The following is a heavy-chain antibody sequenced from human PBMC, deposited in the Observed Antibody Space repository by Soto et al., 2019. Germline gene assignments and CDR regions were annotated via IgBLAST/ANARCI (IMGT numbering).Heavy chain of an antibody. J-gene: IGHJ3*02. CDR1: GGSCVDYD. D-gene: IGHD3-16*01. CDR2: INHSGST. CDR3: ARGLSRRSISGGAFDI. Sequence: LQPKSLTNAVEGGSCVDYDWSWIRQPPGKGLEWIGEINHSGSTNYNPSLKSRVTISVDTSKNQFSLKLSSVTAADTAVYYCARGLSRRSISGGAFDIWGRGTMVTVSS. V-gene: IGHV4-34*01.